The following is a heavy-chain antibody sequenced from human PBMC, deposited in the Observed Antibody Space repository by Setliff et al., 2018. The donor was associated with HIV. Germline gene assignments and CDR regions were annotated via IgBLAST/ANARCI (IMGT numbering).Heavy chain of an antibody. CDR1: GFIFSTSW. Sequence: GGSLRLSCIASGFIFSTSWMSWVRQAPGKGLEWVSSISSSGSYIYYADSLKGRFTISRDNAKNSLYLQMSNLRDDDTAVYYCARDSGQGGTFDIWGQGTMVTVSS. V-gene: IGHV3-21*01. CDR3: ARDSGQGGTFDI. D-gene: IGHD6-19*01. CDR2: ISSSGSYI. J-gene: IGHJ3*02.